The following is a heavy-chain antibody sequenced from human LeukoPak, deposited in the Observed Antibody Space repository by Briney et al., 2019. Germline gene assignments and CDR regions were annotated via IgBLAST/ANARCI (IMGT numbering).Heavy chain of an antibody. V-gene: IGHV3-74*01. Sequence: GGSLRLSCAASGFTFSSYWMHWVRQAPGKGLVWVSRINSDGSSSSYADSVKGRFTISRDNAKNSLYLQMNSLRAEDTAVYYCARTKEMASISYFDSWGQGTLVTVSS. CDR1: GFTFSSYW. J-gene: IGHJ4*02. CDR3: ARTKEMASISYFDS. CDR2: INSDGSSS. D-gene: IGHD5-24*01.